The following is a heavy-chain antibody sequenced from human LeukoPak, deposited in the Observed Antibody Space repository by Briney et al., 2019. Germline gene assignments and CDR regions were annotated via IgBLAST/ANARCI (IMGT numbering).Heavy chain of an antibody. CDR3: ARLKATVSIHAYFDS. Sequence: SDTLSLTCTVSGGSISSYYWTWIRQPPGKGLEWIGYIDHGGSTNYNPSLRSRVSISSDTSKIQFSLELTSVTAADTAVYYCARLKATVSIHAYFDSWGQGTLVTVSS. CDR1: GGSISSYY. J-gene: IGHJ4*02. D-gene: IGHD4-17*01. CDR2: IDHGGST. V-gene: IGHV4-59*07.